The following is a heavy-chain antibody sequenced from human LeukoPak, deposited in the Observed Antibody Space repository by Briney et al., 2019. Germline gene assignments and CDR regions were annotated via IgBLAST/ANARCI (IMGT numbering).Heavy chain of an antibody. CDR1: GGTFSSYT. CDR2: IIPILGIA. CDR3: AREESKKWEYDY. Sequence: ASVKVSCEASGGTFSSYTISWVRQAPGQGLEWMGRIIPILGIANYAQKFQGRVTITADKSTSTAYMELSSLRSEDTAVYYCAREESKKWEYDYWGQGTLVTVSS. J-gene: IGHJ4*02. V-gene: IGHV1-69*04. D-gene: IGHD1-26*01.